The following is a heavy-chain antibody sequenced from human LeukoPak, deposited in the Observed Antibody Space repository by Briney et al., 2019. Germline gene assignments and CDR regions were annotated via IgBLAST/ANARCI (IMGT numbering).Heavy chain of an antibody. CDR2: IYYSGST. D-gene: IGHD3-22*01. J-gene: IGHJ4*02. CDR3: ARDFGHSSGYYPFDY. Sequence: SETLSLTCTVSGGSISSGDYYWSWIRQPPGKGLEWIGYIYYSGSTYYNPSLKSRVTISVDTSKNQFSLKLSSVTAADTAVYYCARDFGHSSGYYPFDYWGQGTLVTVSS. CDR1: GGSISSGDYY. V-gene: IGHV4-30-4*01.